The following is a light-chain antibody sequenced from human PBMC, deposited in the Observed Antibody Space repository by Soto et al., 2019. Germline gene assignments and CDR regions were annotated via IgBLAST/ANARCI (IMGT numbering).Light chain of an antibody. CDR3: QHYNSSPPIT. CDR2: GAS. J-gene: IGKJ5*01. CDR1: QSVRSTS. V-gene: IGKV3-20*01. Sequence: VLTQSPVNLSLSPGERATLSCRSSQSVRSTSLVWYQQKPAQAPRLLIYGASSRATGIPDRFSGGGSGTDFTLTISRLEPEDFAVYYCQHYNSSPPITFGQGTLLEI.